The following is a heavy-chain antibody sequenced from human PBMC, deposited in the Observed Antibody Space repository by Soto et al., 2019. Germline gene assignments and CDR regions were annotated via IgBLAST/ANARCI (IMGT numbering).Heavy chain of an antibody. D-gene: IGHD3-9*01. V-gene: IGHV3-23*01. J-gene: IGHJ4*02. CDR3: ARPYDILTGFRYFDY. CDR2: ISGSGTTT. Sequence: GGSLRLSCEASGFSFGTYALSWVRQAPGKGLEWVSGISGSGTTTYYADSVEGRFTISRDSAKKTVYLQMNSLRAEDTAVYYCARPYDILTGFRYFDYWGQGTLVTVSS. CDR1: GFSFGTYA.